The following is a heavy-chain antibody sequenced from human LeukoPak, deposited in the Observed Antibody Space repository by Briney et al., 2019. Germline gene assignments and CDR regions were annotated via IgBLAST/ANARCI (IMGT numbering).Heavy chain of an antibody. V-gene: IGHV3-30*14. CDR1: GFTFRSYA. Sequence: GGSLRLSCAASGFTFRSYAMHWVRQAPGKGLEWVAVISYDGSNKYYPDSVKGRFTISRDNSKNTLYLQMNSLRAEDTAVYYCARWARADSDYWGQGTLVTVSS. D-gene: IGHD3-10*01. CDR3: ARWARADSDY. CDR2: ISYDGSNK. J-gene: IGHJ4*02.